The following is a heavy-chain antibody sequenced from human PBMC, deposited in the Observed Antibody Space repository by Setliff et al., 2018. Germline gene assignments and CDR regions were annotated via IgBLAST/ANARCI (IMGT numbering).Heavy chain of an antibody. D-gene: IGHD3-22*01. CDR3: ARPTYYYDSSGYPGNAFDI. Sequence: PGESLKISCKGSGYSFTSYWIGWVRQMPGKGLEWMGIIYPGDSDTRYSPSFQGQVTISADKSISTAYLQWSSLKASDTAMYYCARPTYYYDSSGYPGNAFDIWGQGTMVTV. J-gene: IGHJ3*02. V-gene: IGHV5-51*01. CDR1: GYSFTSYW. CDR2: IYPGDSDT.